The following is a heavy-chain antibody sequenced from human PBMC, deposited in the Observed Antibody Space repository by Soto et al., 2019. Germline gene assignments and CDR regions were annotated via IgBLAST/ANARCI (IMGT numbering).Heavy chain of an antibody. V-gene: IGHV3-23*01. CDR1: GFTFSSYA. CDR3: AKARLRLSDARFDP. J-gene: IGHJ5*02. CDR2: ISGSGGST. D-gene: IGHD3-3*01. Sequence: PGGSLRLSCAASGFTFSSYAMSWVRRAPGKGLEWVSAISGSGGSTYYADSVKGRFTISRDNSKNTLYLQMNSLRAEDTAVYYCAKARLRLSDARFDPWGQGTLVTVSS.